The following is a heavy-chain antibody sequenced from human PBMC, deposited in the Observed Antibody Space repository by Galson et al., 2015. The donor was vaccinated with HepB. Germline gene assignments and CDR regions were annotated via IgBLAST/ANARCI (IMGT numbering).Heavy chain of an antibody. J-gene: IGHJ4*02. CDR1: GFTFSSYS. CDR2: ISSSSSTI. CDR3: ARDDSDYGDYAEAPIDY. D-gene: IGHD4-17*01. Sequence: SLRLSCAASGFTFSSYSMNWVRQAPGKGLEWVSYISSSSSTIYYADSVKGRFTISRDNAKNSLYLQMNSLRAEDTALYYCARDDSDYGDYAEAPIDYWGQGTLVTVSS. V-gene: IGHV3-48*01.